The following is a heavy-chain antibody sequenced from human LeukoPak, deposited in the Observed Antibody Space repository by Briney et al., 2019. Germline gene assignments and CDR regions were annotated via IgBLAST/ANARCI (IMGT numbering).Heavy chain of an antibody. CDR3: ARVFTVTASGELYYYYYYMDV. CDR2: IYSGGST. D-gene: IGHD4-11*01. CDR1: GFTVSSNY. J-gene: IGHJ6*03. Sequence: GSLRLSCAASGFTVSSNYMSWVRQAPGKGLEWVSVIYSGGSTYYADSVKGRFTISRDNSKNTLYLQMNSLRAEDTAVYYCARVFTVTASGELYYYYYYMDVWGKGTTVTVSS. V-gene: IGHV3-53*05.